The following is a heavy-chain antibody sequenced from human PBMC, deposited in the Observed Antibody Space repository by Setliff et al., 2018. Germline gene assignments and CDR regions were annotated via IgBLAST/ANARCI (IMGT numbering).Heavy chain of an antibody. J-gene: IGHJ4*02. CDR2: IYIGGSA. CDR1: GGSISSYY. V-gene: IGHV4-4*07. D-gene: IGHD6-19*01. Sequence: LSLTCTVSGGSISSYYWSWIRQPAGKGLEWIGHIYIGGSANYNPSPKSRVTMSIDTSKNQFSLKLSSVTAADTAVYYCARLRGYSSGWYFDYWGQGTLVTVSS. CDR3: ARLRGYSSGWYFDY.